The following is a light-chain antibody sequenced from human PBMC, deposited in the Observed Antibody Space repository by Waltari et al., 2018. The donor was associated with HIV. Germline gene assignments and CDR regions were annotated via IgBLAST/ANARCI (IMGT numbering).Light chain of an antibody. V-gene: IGLV3-25*03. Sequence: SYELTQPPSVSVSPGQTARITCSGDALPKQYAYWYQQRPGQAPVLVIYKDTERPAGIPERFSGSSSETTATLTIIGVQAQDEADYNCQSADSNASLWVFGGGTKLTVL. J-gene: IGLJ3*02. CDR1: ALPKQY. CDR2: KDT. CDR3: QSADSNASLWV.